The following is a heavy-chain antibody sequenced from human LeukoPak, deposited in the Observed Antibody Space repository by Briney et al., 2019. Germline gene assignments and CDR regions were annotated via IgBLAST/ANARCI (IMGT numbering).Heavy chain of an antibody. D-gene: IGHD4-23*01. J-gene: IGHJ4*02. V-gene: IGHV3-30*02. CDR3: AKDWVNYGGNSDY. CDR1: GFTFSSYG. Sequence: GGSLRLSCAASGFTFSSYGMHWVRQAPGKGLEWVAFIRYDGSNKYYADSVKGRFTISRDNSKNTLYLQMNCLRAEDTAVYYCAKDWVNYGGNSDYWGQGTLVTVSS. CDR2: IRYDGSNK.